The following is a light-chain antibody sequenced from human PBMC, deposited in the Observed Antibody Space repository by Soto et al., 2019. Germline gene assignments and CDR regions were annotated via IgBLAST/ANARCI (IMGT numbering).Light chain of an antibody. CDR2: FDD. J-gene: IGLJ2*01. CDR1: NSNIGNNA. V-gene: IGLV1-36*01. CDR3: AAWDDSLSGPL. Sequence: QSVLTQPPSVSAAPGQRVTISCSGSNSNIGNNAVNWYQQFPGKAPKLLIHFDDRVPSGVSDRFSGSKSGTSASLAISALQSEDEAEYYCAAWDDSLSGPLFGGGTKLTAL.